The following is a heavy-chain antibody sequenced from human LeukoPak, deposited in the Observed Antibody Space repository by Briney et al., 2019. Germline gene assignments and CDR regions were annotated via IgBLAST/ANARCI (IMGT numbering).Heavy chain of an antibody. Sequence: ASVKVSCKASGYTFTSYYMHWVRQAPGQGLEWMGIINPSGGSTSYAQKFQGRVTMTRDTSTSTVYMELSSLRSEDTAVYYRARDKGIAAAGTYWFDPWGQGTLVTVSS. CDR2: INPSGGST. CDR1: GYTFTSYY. CDR3: ARDKGIAAAGTYWFDP. V-gene: IGHV1-46*01. J-gene: IGHJ5*02. D-gene: IGHD6-13*01.